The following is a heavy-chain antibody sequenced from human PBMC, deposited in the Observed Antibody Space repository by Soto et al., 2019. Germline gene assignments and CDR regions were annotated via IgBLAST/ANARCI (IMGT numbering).Heavy chain of an antibody. V-gene: IGHV4-59*01. CDR2: IYYSGST. J-gene: IGHJ5*02. Sequence: SETLSLTCTVSGGSISSYYWSWIRQPPGKGLEWIGYIYYSGSTNYNPSLKSRVTISVDTSKNQFSLKLSSVTAADTAVYYCARDVGGWFDPWGQGTLVTVSS. CDR1: GGSISSYY. CDR3: ARDVGGWFDP.